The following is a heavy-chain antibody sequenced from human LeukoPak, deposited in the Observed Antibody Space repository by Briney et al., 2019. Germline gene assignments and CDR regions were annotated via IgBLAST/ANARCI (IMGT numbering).Heavy chain of an antibody. CDR2: IRSKAYGGTT. CDR3: SREDSGWFYYFDY. D-gene: IGHD6-13*01. Sequence: GGSLRLSCTAPGFTFGDYAMSWFRQAPGKGLEWVGFIRSKAYGGTTEYAASVKGRFIISRDDSKSIAYLQMNSLKTEDTAVYYCSREDSGWFYYFDYWGQGTLVTVSS. J-gene: IGHJ4*02. CDR1: GFTFGDYA. V-gene: IGHV3-49*03.